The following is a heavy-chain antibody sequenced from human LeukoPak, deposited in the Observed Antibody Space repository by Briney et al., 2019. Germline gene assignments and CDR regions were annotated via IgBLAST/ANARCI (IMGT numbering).Heavy chain of an antibody. J-gene: IGHJ1*01. CDR1: GFDFSNYG. D-gene: IGHD3-22*01. CDR2: ISGRSTYI. CDR3: ARYAAHDSSPYYFHY. V-gene: IGHV3-21*01. Sequence: GGSLRLSCETSGFDFSNYGINWVRQAPGKGLEWVSAISGRSTYIYYAASVKGRFTISRDNARDSVYLQMNSLRAEDTAVYFCARYAAHDSSPYYFHYWGQGTRVTASS.